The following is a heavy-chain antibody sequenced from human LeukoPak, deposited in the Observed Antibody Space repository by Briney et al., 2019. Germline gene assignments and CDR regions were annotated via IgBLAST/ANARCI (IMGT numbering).Heavy chain of an antibody. Sequence: ASVKVSCKASGYTFTSYAMNWVRQAPGQGLEWMGWFNTNTGNPTYAQGFTGRFVFSLDTSVSTAYLQISSLKAEDTAVYYCARELIMECSGGSCYRPLFDYWGQGTLVTVSS. J-gene: IGHJ4*02. CDR2: FNTNTGNP. D-gene: IGHD2-15*01. CDR1: GYTFTSYA. V-gene: IGHV7-4-1*02. CDR3: ARELIMECSGGSCYRPLFDY.